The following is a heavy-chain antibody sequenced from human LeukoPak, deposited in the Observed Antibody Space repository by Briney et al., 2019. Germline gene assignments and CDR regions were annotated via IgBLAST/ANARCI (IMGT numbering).Heavy chain of an antibody. CDR1: GSTFSSYG. J-gene: IGHJ4*02. D-gene: IGHD6-13*01. CDR2: IRYDGSNK. Sequence: GSLRLSCAASGSTFSSYGMHWVRQAPGKGLEWVAFIRYDGSNKYYADSVKGRFTISRDNSKNTLYLQMNSLRAEDTAVYYCAKDRREEGSSWYFDYWGQGTLVTVSS. V-gene: IGHV3-30*02. CDR3: AKDRREEGSSWYFDY.